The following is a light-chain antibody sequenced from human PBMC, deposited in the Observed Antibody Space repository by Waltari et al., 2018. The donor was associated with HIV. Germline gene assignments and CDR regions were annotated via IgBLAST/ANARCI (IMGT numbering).Light chain of an antibody. V-gene: IGKV3-15*01. CDR1: QSVTSN. CDR2: GAS. J-gene: IGKJ1*01. Sequence: EIVMTLSPAPLSLSPGERATPSCSARQSVTSNFAWYQQKPGQAPRLLIYGASTRATGIPARFSGSGSGTEFTLTIRSLQSEDFAVYYCQQYNNWPPTFGQGTKVEIK. CDR3: QQYNNWPPT.